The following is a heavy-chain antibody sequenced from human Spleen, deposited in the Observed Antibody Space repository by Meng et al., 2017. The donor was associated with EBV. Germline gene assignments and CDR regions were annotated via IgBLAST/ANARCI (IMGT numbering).Heavy chain of an antibody. V-gene: IGHV1-69*13. CDR3: ARCSYSSGWYIDF. D-gene: IGHD6-19*01. CDR2: LIPIFSAP. J-gene: IGHJ4*02. CDR1: GYTFPTYG. Sequence: QVHRVQSGAEVKKPGASVKVSCKAPGYTFPTYGVNWVRQAPGQGLEWMGALIPIFSAPTYAQMFQGSVTITADDSTTTAYMELNSLRPEDTAVYFCARCSYSSGWYIDFWGQGTLVTVSS.